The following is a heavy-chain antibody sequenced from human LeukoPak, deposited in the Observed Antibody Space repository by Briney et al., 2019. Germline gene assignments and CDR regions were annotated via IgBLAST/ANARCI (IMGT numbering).Heavy chain of an antibody. CDR2: INHSGST. D-gene: IGHD2-2*02. V-gene: IGHV4-34*01. CDR3: ARGGYCSSTSCYTYWFDP. CDR1: GGSFSGYY. J-gene: IGHJ5*02. Sequence: SETLSLTCAVYGGSFSGYYWSWIRQPPGKGLEWIGEINHSGSTNYNPSLKSRVTISVDTSKNQFSLKLSSVTAADTAVYYCARGGYCSSTSCYTYWFDPWGQGTLVTVSS.